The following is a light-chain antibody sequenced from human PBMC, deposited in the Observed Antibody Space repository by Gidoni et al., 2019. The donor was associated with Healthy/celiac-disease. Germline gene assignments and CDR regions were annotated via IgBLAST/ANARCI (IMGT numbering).Light chain of an antibody. CDR3: YSAADNNLRV. V-gene: IGLV3-27*01. CDR1: VLAKKKY. CDR2: KDS. J-gene: IGLJ2*01. Sequence: SYELTQPSSVSVSPGQTARITCSGDVLAKKKYARWFQQKPGQAPVLVSYKDSERPSGIPERFSGSSSGTTVTLTISGAQVEDEADYYCYSAADNNLRVFGGGTKLTVL.